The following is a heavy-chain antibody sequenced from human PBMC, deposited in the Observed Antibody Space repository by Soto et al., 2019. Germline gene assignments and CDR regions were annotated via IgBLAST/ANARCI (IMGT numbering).Heavy chain of an antibody. J-gene: IGHJ6*02. Sequence: QVQLQESGPGLVKPSETLSVTCTVSGGSVSSGSYYWSWIRQPPGKGLEWIGYIYYSGITNYNPSLKSRVTISVDTSKNQFSLKLSSVTAADTAVYYCARSTTVVTFWVYGMDVWGQGTTVTVSS. CDR1: GGSVSSGSYY. CDR2: IYYSGIT. CDR3: ARSTTVVTFWVYGMDV. D-gene: IGHD4-17*01. V-gene: IGHV4-61*01.